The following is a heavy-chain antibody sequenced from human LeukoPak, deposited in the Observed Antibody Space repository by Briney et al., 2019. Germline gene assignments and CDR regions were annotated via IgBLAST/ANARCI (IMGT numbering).Heavy chain of an antibody. J-gene: IGHJ4*02. Sequence: GESLKISCKGSGYSFTSYWIGWVRQMPGKGLEWMGIIYPGDSDTRYSPSFQGQVTISADKSISTAYVQWSSLKASDTAMYYCARSSNYDSSGYVGDYWGQGGLGTVCS. CDR1: GYSFTSYW. D-gene: IGHD3-22*01. CDR2: IYPGDSDT. V-gene: IGHV5-51*01. CDR3: ARSSNYDSSGYVGDY.